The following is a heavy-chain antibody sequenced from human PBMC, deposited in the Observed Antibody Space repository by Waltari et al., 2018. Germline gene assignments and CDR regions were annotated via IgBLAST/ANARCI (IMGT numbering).Heavy chain of an antibody. CDR3: VRGRGYSYGYVGYSYGSRPGCAFDI. J-gene: IGHJ3*02. CDR2: INHRGSR. CDR1: GGSFSGYY. V-gene: IGHV4-34*01. D-gene: IGHD5-18*01. Sequence: QVQLQQWGAGLLKPSETLSLTCAVYGGSFSGYYWSWIRQPPGKGLEWIGEINHRGSRSDTPDCKSRVSRAVEPSKNQFALKLSSVTAADAAVYYGVRGRGYSYGYVGYSYGSRPGCAFDIWGQGTMVTVSS.